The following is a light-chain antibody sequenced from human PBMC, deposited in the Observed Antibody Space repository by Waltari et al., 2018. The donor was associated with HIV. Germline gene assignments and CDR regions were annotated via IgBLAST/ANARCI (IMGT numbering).Light chain of an antibody. CDR3: SSYVVNSTPYV. Sequence: QSALTQPASVSGSPGQSITIPCTGTSNDVGRYDYVSWSQHHPGKAPKLVIYEVTNRPSGISNRFSGSKSGNTASLTISGLQAEDEADYYCSSYVVNSTPYVFGSGTKVTVL. V-gene: IGLV2-14*01. CDR2: EVT. CDR1: SNDVGRYDY. J-gene: IGLJ1*01.